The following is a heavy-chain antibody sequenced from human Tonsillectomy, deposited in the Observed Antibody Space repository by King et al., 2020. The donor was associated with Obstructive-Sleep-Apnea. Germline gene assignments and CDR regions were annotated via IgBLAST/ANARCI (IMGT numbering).Heavy chain of an antibody. J-gene: IGHJ6*02. D-gene: IGHD3-3*01. CDR1: GFTFSTYS. Sequence: VQLVESGGGLVQPGGSLRLSCVASGFTFSTYSMNWVRQAPGKGLEWISHISSSSSTTYYADSVKGRFTISRDNAKNSLYLQMNSLGAEDTAVYYCVNNYDFWSGYYPYGMDVWGQGTTVTVSS. V-gene: IGHV3-48*04. CDR2: ISSSSSTT. CDR3: VNNYDFWSGYYPYGMDV.